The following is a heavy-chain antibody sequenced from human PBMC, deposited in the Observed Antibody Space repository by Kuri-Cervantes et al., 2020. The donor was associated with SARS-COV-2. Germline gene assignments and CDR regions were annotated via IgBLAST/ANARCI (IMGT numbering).Heavy chain of an antibody. CDR3: AKDSGYQLHYVYYYYGMDV. V-gene: IGHV3-23*01. J-gene: IGHJ6*02. CDR2: ISGSGGST. Sequence: GESLKISCAASGFTFSSYAMHWVRQAPGKGLEWVSAISGSGGSTYYADSVKGRFTVSRDNSKNTLYLQMNSLRAEDTAVYYCAKDSGYQLHYVYYYYGMDVWGQGTTVTVSS. D-gene: IGHD2-2*01. CDR1: GFTFSSYA.